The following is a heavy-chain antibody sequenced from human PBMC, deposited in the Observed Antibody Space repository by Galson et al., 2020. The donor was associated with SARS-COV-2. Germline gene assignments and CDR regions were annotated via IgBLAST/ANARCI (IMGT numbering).Heavy chain of an antibody. Sequence: SVKVSCKASGGTFSSYAISWVRQAPGQGLEWMGGIIPILGIANYAQKFQGRVTITTDKSTSTAYMELSSLRSEDTAVYYCARAGYSSSWFDLATIYYYYYYMDVWGKGTTVTVSS. CDR1: GGTFSSYA. CDR3: ARAGYSSSWFDLATIYYYYYYMDV. V-gene: IGHV1-69*10. CDR2: IIPILGIA. D-gene: IGHD6-13*01. J-gene: IGHJ6*03.